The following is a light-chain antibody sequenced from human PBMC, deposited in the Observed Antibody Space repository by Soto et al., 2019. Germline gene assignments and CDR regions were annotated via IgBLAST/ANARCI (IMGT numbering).Light chain of an antibody. CDR1: STDVGSYNL. CDR2: EGN. J-gene: IGLJ1*01. Sequence: QSALTQPASVSGSPGQSITISCTGTSTDVGSYNLVSWYQRHPGKAPKLIIFEGNKRPSGVSNRFSGSKSASTAPLTISGLQAEDEADYYCCSYARSSKYVFGTGTKVTVL. V-gene: IGLV2-23*01. CDR3: CSYARSSKYV.